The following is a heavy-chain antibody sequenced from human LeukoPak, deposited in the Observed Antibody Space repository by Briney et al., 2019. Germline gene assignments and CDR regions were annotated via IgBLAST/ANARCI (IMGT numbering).Heavy chain of an antibody. CDR3: AKTIAAAGD. J-gene: IGHJ4*02. V-gene: IGHV3-23*01. CDR2: ISGSGGST. CDR1: GFTVSGNY. D-gene: IGHD6-13*01. Sequence: GGSLGLSCAASGFTVSGNYMSWVRQAPGKGLEWVSAISGSGGSTYYADSVKGRFTISRDNSKNTLYLQMNSLRAEDTAVYYCAKTIAAAGDWGQGTLVTVSS.